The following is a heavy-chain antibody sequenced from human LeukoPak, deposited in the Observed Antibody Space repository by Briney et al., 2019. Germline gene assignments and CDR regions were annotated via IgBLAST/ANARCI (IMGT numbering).Heavy chain of an antibody. Sequence: AGGSLRLSCAASGFTFSDYRMNWVRQAPGKGLEWISYISNDLTTIHYAASVKGRFTISRDNARNSLYLQMDSLRAEDTAVYYCAKVEDYGDYKSGESWFDPWGQGTLVTVSS. CDR3: AKVEDYGDYKSGESWFDP. CDR2: ISNDLTTI. D-gene: IGHD4-17*01. V-gene: IGHV3-48*04. CDR1: GFTFSDYR. J-gene: IGHJ5*02.